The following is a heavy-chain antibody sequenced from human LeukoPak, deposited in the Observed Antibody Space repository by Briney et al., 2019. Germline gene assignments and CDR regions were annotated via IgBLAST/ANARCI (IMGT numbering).Heavy chain of an antibody. Sequence: PSETLSLTCAVYGGSFSGYYWSWLRQPPGKGLEWVGEINHSGSTNYNPSLKSRVTISVDTSKNQFSLKLSSVTAADTAEYYCARLHRGVAAAGTGYYFDYWGQGTLITVSS. D-gene: IGHD6-13*01. CDR3: ARLHRGVAAAGTGYYFDY. V-gene: IGHV4-34*01. CDR2: INHSGST. J-gene: IGHJ4*02. CDR1: GGSFSGYY.